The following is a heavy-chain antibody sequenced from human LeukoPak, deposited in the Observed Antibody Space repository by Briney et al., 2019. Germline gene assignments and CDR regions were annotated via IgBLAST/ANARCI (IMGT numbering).Heavy chain of an antibody. J-gene: IGHJ4*02. CDR1: GFILSSYS. CDR3: ARDYGGSSPFDY. V-gene: IGHV3-21*01. CDR2: FSSRSSLI. Sequence: GGSLRLSCAASGFILSSYSMNWVRQAAGEGLEWVAFFSSRSSLIYYADSVRGRFTISRDNAKNSLFLQMNSLRAEDTAVYYCARDYGGSSPFDYWGQGTLVTVSS. D-gene: IGHD4-23*01.